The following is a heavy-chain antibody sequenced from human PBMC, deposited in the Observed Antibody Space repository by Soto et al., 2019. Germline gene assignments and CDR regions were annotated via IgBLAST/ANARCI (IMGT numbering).Heavy chain of an antibody. CDR3: AKARVFGVVITPTHFDY. J-gene: IGHJ4*02. D-gene: IGHD3-3*01. V-gene: IGHV3-30*18. CDR1: GFTFSSYG. CDR2: ISYDGSNK. Sequence: GGSLRLSCAASGFTFSSYGMHWVRQAPGKGLEWVAVISYDGSNKYYADSVKGRFTISRDNSKNTLYLQMNSLRAEDTAVYYCAKARVFGVVITPTHFDYWGQGTLVTVSS.